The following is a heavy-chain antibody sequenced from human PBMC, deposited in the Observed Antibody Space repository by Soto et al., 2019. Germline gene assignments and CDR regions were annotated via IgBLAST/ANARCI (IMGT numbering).Heavy chain of an antibody. V-gene: IGHV1-46*01. CDR2: INPSGGST. CDR1: GYTFTSYY. J-gene: IGHJ5*02. CDR3: GRGYGDWDWCDP. Sequence: QVQLVQSGAEVKKPGASVKVSCKASGYTFTSYYMHWVRQAPGQGLEWMGIINPSGGSTSYAQKFQGRVTMTRDTSKSTVYMELSSLRAADPAVYYCGRGYGDWDWCDPWGQGTLVTVSS. D-gene: IGHD4-17*01.